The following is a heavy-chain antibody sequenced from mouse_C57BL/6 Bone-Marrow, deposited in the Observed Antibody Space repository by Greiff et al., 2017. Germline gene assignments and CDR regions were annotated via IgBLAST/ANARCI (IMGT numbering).Heavy chain of an antibody. J-gene: IGHJ2*01. V-gene: IGHV1-82*01. D-gene: IGHD1-1*01. CDR1: GYAFSSSW. CDR2: IYPGDGDT. CDR3: ARSYYYGSSLY. Sequence: VKLMESGPELVKPGASVKISCKASGYAFSSSWMNWVKQRPGKGLEWIGRIYPGDGDTNYNGKFKGKATLTADKPSSTAYMQLSSLTSEDSAVYFCARSYYYGSSLYWGQGTTLTVSS.